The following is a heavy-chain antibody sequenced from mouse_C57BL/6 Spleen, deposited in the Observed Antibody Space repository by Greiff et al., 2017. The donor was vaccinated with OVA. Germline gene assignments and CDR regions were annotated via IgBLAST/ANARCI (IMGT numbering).Heavy chain of an antibody. CDR2: FHPYNDAT. CDR3: ARRKGDDYGYAY. J-gene: IGHJ3*01. CDR1: GYTFTTYP. V-gene: IGHV1-47*01. Sequence: VQLQESGAELVKPGASVKMSCKASGYTFTTYPIEWMKQTHGKSLEWIGNFHPYNDATKYNEKFKGKATLTVDKSSSTVYLELSRLTSDDPAVYYCARRKGDDYGYAYWGQGTLVTVSA. D-gene: IGHD2-4*01.